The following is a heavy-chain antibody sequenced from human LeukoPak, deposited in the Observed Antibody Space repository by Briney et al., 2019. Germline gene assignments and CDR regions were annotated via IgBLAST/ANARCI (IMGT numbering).Heavy chain of an antibody. V-gene: IGHV4-38-2*02. CDR3: ARGFSYSSSPHLEDDNNWFDP. D-gene: IGHD6-6*01. CDR1: GYSISSGYY. J-gene: IGHJ5*02. Sequence: PSETLSLTCTVSGYSISSGYYWGWIRQLPGKGLEWIGSIYHSGSTYYNPSLKSRVTISVDTSKTQFSLKLSSVTAADTAVYYCARGFSYSSSPHLEDDNNWFDPWGQGTLVTVSS. CDR2: IYHSGST.